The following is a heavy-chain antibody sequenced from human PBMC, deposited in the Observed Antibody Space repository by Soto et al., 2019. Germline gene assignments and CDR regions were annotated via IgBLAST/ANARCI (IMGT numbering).Heavy chain of an antibody. V-gene: IGHV3-30-3*01. CDR3: ARGSVRFDY. Sequence: QVQLVESGGGVVQPGRSLRLSCAASGFTFSSYAMHWVRQAPGKGLEWVAVISYDGSNKYYADSVKGRFTISRDNSKNTLYLQMNSLRAEDTAVYYCARGSVRFDYWGQGTLVTVSS. CDR2: ISYDGSNK. J-gene: IGHJ4*02. CDR1: GFTFSSYA.